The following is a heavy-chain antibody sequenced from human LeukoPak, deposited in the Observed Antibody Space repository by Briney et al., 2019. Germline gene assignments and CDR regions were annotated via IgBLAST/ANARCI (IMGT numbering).Heavy chain of an antibody. D-gene: IGHD3-22*01. CDR1: GFTFSSYA. V-gene: IGHV3-23*01. CDR3: AKNLYYDYLPFDY. CDR2: ISGSGGST. Sequence: GGSLRLSCAASGFTFSSYAMSWVRQAPGKGLEWVSAISGSGGSTYYADSVKGRFTISRDNSKNTLYLQMNNLRAEDTAIYYCAKNLYYDYLPFDYWGQGTLVTVSS. J-gene: IGHJ4*02.